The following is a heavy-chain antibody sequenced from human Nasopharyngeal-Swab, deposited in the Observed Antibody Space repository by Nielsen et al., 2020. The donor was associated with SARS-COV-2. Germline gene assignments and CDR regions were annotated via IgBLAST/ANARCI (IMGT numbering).Heavy chain of an antibody. CDR1: GYSFTAKY. J-gene: IGHJ3*02. Sequence: ASVKVSCKASGYSFTAKYLHWVRQAPGQGLEWMGRINPDSGGTYYAQKFQGRVTMTRDTSISTAYMELRRLRSDDTAVYYCARFLWDSSGRWEEGSDIWGQVTMVTVSS. CDR2: INPDSGGT. D-gene: IGHD3-22*01. CDR3: ARFLWDSSGRWEEGSDI. V-gene: IGHV1-2*06.